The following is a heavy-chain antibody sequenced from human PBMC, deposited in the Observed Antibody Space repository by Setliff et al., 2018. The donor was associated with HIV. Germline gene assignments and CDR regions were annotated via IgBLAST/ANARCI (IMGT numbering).Heavy chain of an antibody. J-gene: IGHJ3*02. Sequence: ASVKVSCKASGYTFSDYYMHWVRQTPGQGLEWMGWINPNSGGTNYAQKFQGRVNMTRDTSISTTYMELSRLRSDDTAVYYCARDPGYKSTWYGVFDIWGQGTMVTVSS. V-gene: IGHV1-2*02. CDR1: GYTFSDYY. D-gene: IGHD6-13*01. CDR2: INPNSGGT. CDR3: ARDPGYKSTWYGVFDI.